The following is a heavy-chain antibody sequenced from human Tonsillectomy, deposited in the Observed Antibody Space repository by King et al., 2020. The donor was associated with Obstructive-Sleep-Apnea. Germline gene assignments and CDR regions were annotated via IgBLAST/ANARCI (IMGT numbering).Heavy chain of an antibody. D-gene: IGHD2-15*01. CDR3: ARDGSVGWFDS. CDR2: IYTSGST. J-gene: IGHJ5*01. V-gene: IGHV4-4*07. Sequence: VQLQESGPGLVKPSETLSLTCTVSGGSINSYYWSWIRQPAGKGLECIGRIYTSGSTNYNPSLKGRVTLSVDTSKNQFSLKLSSVTAADTAVYYCARDGSVGWFDSWGQGTLVTVSS. CDR1: GGSINSYY.